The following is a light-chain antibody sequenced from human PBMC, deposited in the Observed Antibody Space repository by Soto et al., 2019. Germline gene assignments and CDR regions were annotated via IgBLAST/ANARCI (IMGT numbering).Light chain of an antibody. V-gene: IGKV1-5*01. CDR1: QSISSW. Sequence: DIQMTQSPSTLSASVGDRVTITCRASQSISSWLAWYQQKPGKSPQLLIYDASSLESGVPSMFSGSGSETEFPLTINSLQPDDSATYYCQQYHTSWWTFGQGTKVDIK. CDR2: DAS. J-gene: IGKJ1*01. CDR3: QQYHTSWWT.